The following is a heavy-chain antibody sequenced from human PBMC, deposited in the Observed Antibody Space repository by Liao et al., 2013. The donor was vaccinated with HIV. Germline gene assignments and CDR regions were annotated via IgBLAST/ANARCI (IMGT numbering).Heavy chain of an antibody. CDR1: GGSISSSY. V-gene: IGHV4-59*01. J-gene: IGHJ4*02. CDR3: AKIGYTGYDGDY. D-gene: IGHD5-12*01. Sequence: VQLQESGPGLVKPSETLSLTCTVSGGSISSSYWSWIRQSPGKGLEWIGYIFYSGSTNYNPSLRSRVTISVDTSKNQFSLKLSSVTAADTAVYYCAKIGYTGYDGDYWGRGNPWSPSPQ. CDR2: IFYSGST.